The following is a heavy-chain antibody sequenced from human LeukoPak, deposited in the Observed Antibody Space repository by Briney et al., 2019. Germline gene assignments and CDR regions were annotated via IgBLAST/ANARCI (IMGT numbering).Heavy chain of an antibody. CDR3: VRDGRGYCGSTSCRPFDS. CDR2: ISGSGSSL. Sequence: GGSLRLSCAASGFIFSHYGMNWVRQAPGKGLEPVSYISGSGSSLSYADSVRGRFTISRDNAKNSLFLQMNSLRVEDTAIYYCVRDGRGYCGSTSCRPFDSWGRGTLVTVSS. V-gene: IGHV3-48*04. CDR1: GFIFSHYG. D-gene: IGHD2-2*01. J-gene: IGHJ4*02.